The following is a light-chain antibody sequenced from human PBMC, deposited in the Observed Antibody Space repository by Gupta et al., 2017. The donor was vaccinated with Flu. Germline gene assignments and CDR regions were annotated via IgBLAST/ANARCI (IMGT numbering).Light chain of an antibody. Sequence: ENVFKQSPGTLALSPRERATLSCRARKSITSSQFAWYQQKPGQAPRLLIYGASSRATGIPDRFSGSGSGTDFTLTISRLEAEDVGVYFCQQYGSSPPVTFGQGTKVEFK. CDR1: KSITSSQ. J-gene: IGKJ1*01. V-gene: IGKV3-20*01. CDR3: QQYGSSPPVT. CDR2: GAS.